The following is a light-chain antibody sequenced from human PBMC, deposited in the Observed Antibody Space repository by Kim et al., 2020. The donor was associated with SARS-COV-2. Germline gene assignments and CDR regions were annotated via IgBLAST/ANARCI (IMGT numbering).Light chain of an antibody. J-gene: IGKJ1*01. CDR3: QQYNSYCT. V-gene: IGKV1-5*03. CDR1: QSISNW. CDR2: KAS. Sequence: AAYVGDRVTITCRASQSISNWLAWYQQKPGKAPKLLIYKASSLESGVPSRFSGSGSGTEFTLTISSLQPDDFATYYCQQYNSYCTFGQGTKVEIK.